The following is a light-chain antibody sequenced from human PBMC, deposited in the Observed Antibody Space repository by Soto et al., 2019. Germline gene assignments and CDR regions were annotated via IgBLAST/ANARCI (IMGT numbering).Light chain of an antibody. CDR3: QQSDITPPT. J-gene: IGKJ1*01. V-gene: IGKV1-39*01. CDR1: QSISRY. CDR2: FAS. Sequence: DIQMTQSPSSLSASVRDRVTITCRASQSISRYLNWYQQKPGKAPRLLIYFASSLQSGVPSRFSGSGSGTDFTLTISSLQPEDFATYYCQQSDITPPTFGRGTKVDIK.